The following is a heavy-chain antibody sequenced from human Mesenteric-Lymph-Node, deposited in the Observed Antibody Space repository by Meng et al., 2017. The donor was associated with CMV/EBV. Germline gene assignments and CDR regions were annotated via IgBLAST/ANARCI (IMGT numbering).Heavy chain of an antibody. D-gene: IGHD2-2*01. CDR3: ARLVVPAATPNSIDY. V-gene: IGHV1-8*01. J-gene: IGHJ4*02. CDR1: GYTFGNFD. CDR2: MKPISGDT. Sequence: SGYTFGNFDINWVRQVPGQGLEWMGWMKPISGDTGYAQNFQGRVTMTRDTSITTAYLELSSLRSDDTAVYYCARLVVPAATPNSIDYWGQGTLVTVSS.